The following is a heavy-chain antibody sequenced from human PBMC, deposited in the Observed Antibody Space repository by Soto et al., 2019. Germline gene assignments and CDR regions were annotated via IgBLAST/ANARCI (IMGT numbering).Heavy chain of an antibody. J-gene: IGHJ4*02. Sequence: SETLSLTCAVHGGSFSGYYWDWIRQPPRKGLEWVGEVNHGGTSNYNPSLKSRAIISVDTSKNQFSLKLTSVTAADTAVYYCARHFSVDYFDYWGQGALVTVSS. V-gene: IGHV4-34*01. CDR3: ARHFSVDYFDY. CDR2: VNHGGTS. CDR1: GGSFSGYY.